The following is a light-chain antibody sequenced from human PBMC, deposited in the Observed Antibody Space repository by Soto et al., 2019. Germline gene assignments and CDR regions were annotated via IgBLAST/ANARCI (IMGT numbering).Light chain of an antibody. V-gene: IGLV2-14*01. Sequence: QSALTQPASVSGSPGQSITISCTGTSSDVGAYKYVSWYQQHPGKAPKVMNYEVSNRPSGVSNRFSGSKSGNTASLTISGLQAEDEADYLCSSYSSSTTLSVFATGPKATV. CDR2: EVS. J-gene: IGLJ1*01. CDR1: SSDVGAYKY. CDR3: SSYSSSTTLSV.